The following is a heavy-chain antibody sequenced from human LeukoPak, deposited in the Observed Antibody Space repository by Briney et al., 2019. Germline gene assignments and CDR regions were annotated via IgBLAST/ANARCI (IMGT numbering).Heavy chain of an antibody. Sequence: SETLSLTCAVYGGSFSGYYWSWIRQPPGKGLEWIGEINHSGSTNYNPSLKSRVTISVDTSKNQFSLKLSSVTAADTAVYYCVRKRAAAAGTSYYFDYWGQGTLVTVSS. CDR2: INHSGST. V-gene: IGHV4-34*01. D-gene: IGHD6-13*01. J-gene: IGHJ4*02. CDR1: GGSFSGYY. CDR3: VRKRAAAAGTSYYFDY.